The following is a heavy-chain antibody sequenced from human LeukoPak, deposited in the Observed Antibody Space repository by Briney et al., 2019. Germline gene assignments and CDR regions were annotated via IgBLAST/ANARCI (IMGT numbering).Heavy chain of an antibody. CDR3: ARVSITMVRGVPVFYWFAP. Sequence: SETLSLTCAVYGGSFSGYYWSWIRQPPGKGLEWIGSIYYSGSTNYNPSLKSRVTISVDTSKNRFSLKLSSVTAADTAVYYCARVSITMVRGVPVFYWFAPWGQGTLVTVSS. J-gene: IGHJ5*02. D-gene: IGHD3-10*01. CDR2: IYYSGST. V-gene: IGHV4-59*01. CDR1: GGSFSGYY.